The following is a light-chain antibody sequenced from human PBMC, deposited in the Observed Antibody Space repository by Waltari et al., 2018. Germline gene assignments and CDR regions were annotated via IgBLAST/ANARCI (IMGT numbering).Light chain of an antibody. CDR1: QSIDIW. J-gene: IGKJ4*01. V-gene: IGKV1-5*03. Sequence: DIQMTQSPPTLSASVGDRVTIACRASQSIDIWLSWDQQKPGQATKVLIYKAYSLESGVPSRFSGSGSGTEFTLTISSLQPDDFATYYCQQYNSYPLTFGGGTKGEIK. CDR2: KAY. CDR3: QQYNSYPLT.